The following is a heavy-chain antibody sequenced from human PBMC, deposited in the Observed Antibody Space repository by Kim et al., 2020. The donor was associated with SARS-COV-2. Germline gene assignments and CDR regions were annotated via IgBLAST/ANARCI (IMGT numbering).Heavy chain of an antibody. J-gene: IGHJ6*02. CDR2: ISYDGSNK. D-gene: IGHD2-15*01. V-gene: IGHV3-30*04. CDR1: GFTFSSYA. Sequence: GGSLRLSCAASGFTFSSYAMHWVRQAPGKGLEWVAVISYDGSNKYYADSVKGRFTISRDNSKNTLYLQMNSLRAEDTAVYYCARTLGYCSGGSCGIYYGMDVWGQGTTVTVSS. CDR3: ARTLGYCSGGSCGIYYGMDV.